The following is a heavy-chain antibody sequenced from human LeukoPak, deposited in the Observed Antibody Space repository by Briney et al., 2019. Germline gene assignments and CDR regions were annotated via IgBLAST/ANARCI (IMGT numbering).Heavy chain of an antibody. V-gene: IGHV3-23*01. CDR1: GFTVSAYA. CDR3: AARKVRGVWFYLDY. CDR2: IYDDNT. Sequence: HPGVSLRLSCAASGFTVSAYAMAWVRQAPGKGLEWVSTIYDDNTYYADSVKGRFAISTDNSENTLYLQMNSLRVEDTAAYFCAARKVRGVWFYLDYWGQGTLVTVSS. D-gene: IGHD3-10*01. J-gene: IGHJ4*02.